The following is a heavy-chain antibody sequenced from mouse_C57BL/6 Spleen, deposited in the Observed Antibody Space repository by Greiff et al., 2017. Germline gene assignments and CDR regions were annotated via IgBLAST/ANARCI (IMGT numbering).Heavy chain of an antibody. J-gene: IGHJ4*01. CDR2: IYPGSGST. D-gene: IGHD2-3*01. Sequence: QVQLQQPGAELVKPGASVKMSCKASGYTFTSYWITWVKQRPGQGLEWIGDIYPGSGSTNYNEKFKSKATLAVDTSSSTAYMQLSSLTSEDSEVYYCARSGADGYSPYAMDYWGQGTSGTVS. CDR1: GYTFTSYW. V-gene: IGHV1-55*01. CDR3: ARSGADGYSPYAMDY.